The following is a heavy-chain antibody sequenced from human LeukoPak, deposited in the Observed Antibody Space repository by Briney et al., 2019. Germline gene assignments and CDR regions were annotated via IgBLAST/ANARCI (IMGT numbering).Heavy chain of an antibody. Sequence: GGSLRLSCAASGFTFRSYAMTWVRQAPGKGLEWVSSVGATGDNTYHADSVKGRFTISRDNSKNTLSLQMNSLRAEDTAVYYCAKDWTQFSWWGQGILVTVSS. CDR2: VGATGDNT. CDR3: AKDWTQFSW. D-gene: IGHD3/OR15-3a*01. V-gene: IGHV3-23*01. J-gene: IGHJ4*02. CDR1: GFTFRSYA.